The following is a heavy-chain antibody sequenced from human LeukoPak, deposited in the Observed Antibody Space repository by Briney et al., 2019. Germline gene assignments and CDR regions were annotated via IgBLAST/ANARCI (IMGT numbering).Heavy chain of an antibody. CDR3: AKVRGMDV. Sequence: EASVKVSCKASGYTFISYDINWVRQATGQGLEWMGWMSPNSGNTGYAQKFQGRITMTKSTSISTAYMELSDLESEDTAVYYCAKVRGMDVWGQGTTVTVSS. CDR1: GYTFISYD. V-gene: IGHV1-8*01. J-gene: IGHJ6*02. CDR2: MSPNSGNT.